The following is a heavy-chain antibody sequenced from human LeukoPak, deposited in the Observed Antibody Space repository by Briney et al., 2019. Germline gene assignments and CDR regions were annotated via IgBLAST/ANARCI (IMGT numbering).Heavy chain of an antibody. D-gene: IGHD2-2*01. CDR2: ISYDGSNK. Sequence: GGSLRLSCAASGFTFSSYAMHWVRQAPGKGLEWVAVISYDGSNKYYADSVKGRFTISRDNSKNALYLQMNSLRAEDTAVYYCSRGEAAANFDYWGQGTLVTVSS. CDR3: SRGEAAANFDY. V-gene: IGHV3-30-3*01. CDR1: GFTFSSYA. J-gene: IGHJ4*02.